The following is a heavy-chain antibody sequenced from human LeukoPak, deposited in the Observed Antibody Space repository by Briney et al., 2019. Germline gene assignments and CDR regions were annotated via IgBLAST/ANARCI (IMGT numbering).Heavy chain of an antibody. Sequence: PSETLSLTCIVSGGSISSSSYYWGWIRQPPGKGLEWIGSIYYSGSTYYNPSLKSRVTISVDTSKNQFSLKLSSVTAADTAVYYCARPGNYYDSSGYYQHAFDIWGQGTMVTVSS. CDR1: GGSISSSSYY. CDR2: IYYSGST. CDR3: ARPGNYYDSSGYYQHAFDI. J-gene: IGHJ3*02. D-gene: IGHD3-22*01. V-gene: IGHV4-39*01.